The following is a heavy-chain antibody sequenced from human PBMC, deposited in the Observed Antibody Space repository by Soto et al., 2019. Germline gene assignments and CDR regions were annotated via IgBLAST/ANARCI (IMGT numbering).Heavy chain of an antibody. CDR1: GGSISSGDYY. CDR2: IYYSGST. CDR3: ARVSGYDFWSGYYPYYYYGMDV. D-gene: IGHD3-3*01. Sequence: SSETLSLTCTVSGGSISSGDYYWSWIRQPPGKGLEWIGYIYYSGSTYYNPSLKSRVTISVDTSKNQFSLKLSSVTAADTAVYYCARVSGYDFWSGYYPYYYYGMDVWGQGTTVTVSS. J-gene: IGHJ6*02. V-gene: IGHV4-30-4*01.